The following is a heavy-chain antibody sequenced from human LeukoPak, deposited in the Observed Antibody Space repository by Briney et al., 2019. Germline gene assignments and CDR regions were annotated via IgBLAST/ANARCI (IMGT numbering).Heavy chain of an antibody. Sequence: AAMKVSCKASGYSFTSYAINWVRQAPGQGLEWMGWISAYNGNTNYAQKLQGRVTMTTDPSTSTAYMELTNLRSDDTAVYYCSRSGPQYNWHDDYWGQGTLVTVPS. D-gene: IGHD1-1*01. CDR2: ISAYNGNT. J-gene: IGHJ4*02. CDR1: GYSFTSYA. V-gene: IGHV1-18*01. CDR3: SRSGPQYNWHDDY.